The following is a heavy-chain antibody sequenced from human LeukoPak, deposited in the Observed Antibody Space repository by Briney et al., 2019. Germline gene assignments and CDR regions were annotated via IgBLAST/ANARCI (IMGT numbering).Heavy chain of an antibody. CDR3: ARGGFGSGYYFWYFDY. CDR1: GGTFSSYA. CDR2: IIPIFGTA. Sequence: SEKVSCKASGGTFSSYAISWVRQAPGQGLEWMGGIIPIFGTANYAQKFQGRVTITADESTSTAYMELSSLRSEDTAVYYCARGGFGSGYYFWYFDYWGQGTLVTVSS. D-gene: IGHD3-22*01. J-gene: IGHJ4*02. V-gene: IGHV1-69*13.